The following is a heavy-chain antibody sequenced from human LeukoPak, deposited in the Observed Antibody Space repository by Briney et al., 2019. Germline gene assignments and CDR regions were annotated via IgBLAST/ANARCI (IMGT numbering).Heavy chain of an antibody. CDR2: IIPIFGTA. CDR1: GGTFSSYA. Sequence: SVKVSCKASGGTFSSYAISWVRQAPGQELEWMGGIIPIFGTANYAQKFQGRVTITADKSTSTAYMELSSLRSEDTAVYYCASEGIAAAGTGPLDYWGQGTLVTVSS. CDR3: ASEGIAAAGTGPLDY. D-gene: IGHD6-13*01. V-gene: IGHV1-69*06. J-gene: IGHJ4*02.